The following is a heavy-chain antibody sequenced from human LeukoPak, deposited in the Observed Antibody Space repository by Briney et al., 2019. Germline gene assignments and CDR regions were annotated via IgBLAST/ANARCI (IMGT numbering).Heavy chain of an antibody. CDR3: ARLHADTTMTPYYYYIYV. J-gene: IGHJ6*03. CDR1: GGSISGYY. D-gene: IGHD5-18*01. V-gene: IGHV4-59*08. Sequence: SETPSLTCTVSGGSISGYYWSWIRQPPGKGLEWIGYIYYSGSTNYNPSLKSRVTISVDTSKNQFSLKLSSVTAADTAVYYCARLHADTTMTPYYYYIYVWGKGTTVTVSS. CDR2: IYYSGST.